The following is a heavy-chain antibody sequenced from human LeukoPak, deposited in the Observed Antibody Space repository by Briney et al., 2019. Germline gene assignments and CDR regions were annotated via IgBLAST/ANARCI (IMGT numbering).Heavy chain of an antibody. CDR2: IYYSGST. V-gene: IGHV4-59*01. CDR3: AGDAGYSGCDSHAFDI. J-gene: IGHJ3*02. D-gene: IGHD5-12*01. CDR1: GGSISSYY. Sequence: SETLSLTCTVSGGSISSYYWSWIRQPPGEGLEWIGYIYYSGSTNYNPSLKSRVTISVDTSKNQFSLKLSSVTAADTAVYYCAGDAGYSGCDSHAFDIWGQGTMVTVSS.